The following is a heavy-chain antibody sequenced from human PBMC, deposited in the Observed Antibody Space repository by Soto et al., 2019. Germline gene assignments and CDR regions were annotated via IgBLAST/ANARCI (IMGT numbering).Heavy chain of an antibody. V-gene: IGHV3-74*01. CDR3: ARVPPSSGWSDYYYYGMDV. Sequence: EVQLVESGGGLVQPGGSLRLSCAASGFTFSSYWMHWVRQAPGKGLVWVSRINSDGSSTSYADSVKGRFTISRDNAKNTLYLQMNSLRAEDTAVYYCARVPPSSGWSDYYYYGMDVWGQGTTVTVSS. CDR1: GFTFSSYW. D-gene: IGHD6-19*01. J-gene: IGHJ6*02. CDR2: INSDGSST.